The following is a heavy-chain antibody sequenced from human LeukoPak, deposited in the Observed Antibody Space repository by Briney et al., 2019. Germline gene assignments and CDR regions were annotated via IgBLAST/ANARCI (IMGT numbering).Heavy chain of an antibody. J-gene: IGHJ6*02. Sequence: ASVKVSCTASGYTFTSYDINWVRQATGQGLEWMGWMNPNRGNTGYAQKVQGRVTMSRNTSTSTAYMELSSLRSEDTAVYYCAIVGYYYYYLMDVGGQGTTVTVSS. CDR1: GYTFTSYD. CDR2: MNPNRGNT. CDR3: AIVGYYYYYLMDV. V-gene: IGHV1-8*01.